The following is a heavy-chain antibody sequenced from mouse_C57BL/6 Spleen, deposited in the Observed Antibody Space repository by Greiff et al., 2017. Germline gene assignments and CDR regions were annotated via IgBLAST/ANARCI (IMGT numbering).Heavy chain of an antibody. CDR1: GYTFTTYP. Sequence: VQGVESGAELVKPGASVKMSCKASGYTFTTYPIEWMKQNHGKSLEWIGNFHPYNDDTKYNEKFKGKATLTVEKSSSTVYLELSRLTSDDSAVYYCARGGYDGSYFDYWGQGTTLTVSS. J-gene: IGHJ2*01. V-gene: IGHV1-47*01. CDR2: FHPYNDDT. CDR3: ARGGYDGSYFDY. D-gene: IGHD2-2*01.